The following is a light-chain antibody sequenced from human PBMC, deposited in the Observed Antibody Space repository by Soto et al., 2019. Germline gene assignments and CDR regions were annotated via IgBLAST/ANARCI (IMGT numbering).Light chain of an antibody. CDR2: WDG. V-gene: IGLV1-47*01. Sequence: QSVLTQPPSASGTPGQRVTISYSGSSSNVGSNYVYWYQQVPGTAPILLMHWDGQRPSGVPDRFSGSESGTSASLAISGLRSEDEADYYCAAWDDSLSGVVFGGGTKLTVL. J-gene: IGLJ3*02. CDR3: AAWDDSLSGVV. CDR1: SSNVGSNY.